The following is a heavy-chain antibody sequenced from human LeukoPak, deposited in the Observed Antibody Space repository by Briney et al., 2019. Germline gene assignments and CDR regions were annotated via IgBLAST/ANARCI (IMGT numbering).Heavy chain of an antibody. CDR1: GYRFTSYW. D-gene: IGHD1-26*01. CDR3: ARSVGATPLDY. J-gene: IGHJ4*02. CDR2: IYPSDSDA. Sequence: GESLKISCKASGYRFTSYWIGWVRQTPGKGLEWVGIIYPSDSDARYSPSFQGQVTISADKSINTAYLQWSGLTASDTAMYYCARSVGATPLDYWGQGTPVTVSS. V-gene: IGHV5-51*01.